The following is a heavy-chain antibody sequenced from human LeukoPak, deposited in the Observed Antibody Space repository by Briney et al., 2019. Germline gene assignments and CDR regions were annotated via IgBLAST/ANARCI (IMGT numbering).Heavy chain of an antibody. CDR1: GFTFSSYS. D-gene: IGHD4-17*01. J-gene: IGHJ4*02. Sequence: GGSLRLSCAASGFTFSSYSMNWVSQAPGKGLEWVSYISSSSSTIYYADSVKGRFTISRDNAKNSLYLQMNSLRAEDTAVYYCARDLGDYVLYYFDYWGQGTLVTVSS. CDR3: ARDLGDYVLYYFDY. CDR2: ISSSSSTI. V-gene: IGHV3-48*01.